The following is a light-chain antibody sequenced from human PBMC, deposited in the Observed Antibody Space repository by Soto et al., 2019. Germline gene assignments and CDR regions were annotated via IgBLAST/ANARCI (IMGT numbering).Light chain of an antibody. CDR3: CSYAASSTIGV. CDR2: EGS. J-gene: IGLJ1*01. V-gene: IGLV2-23*03. CDR1: SSDVGSYNL. Sequence: QSALTQPASVSASPGQSITISCTGTSSDVGSYNLVSWYQQHPGKAPKLMIYEGSKRPSGVSTRFSGSKSGNTASLTISGLQADDEADYYCCSYAASSTIGVFGTGTKLTVL.